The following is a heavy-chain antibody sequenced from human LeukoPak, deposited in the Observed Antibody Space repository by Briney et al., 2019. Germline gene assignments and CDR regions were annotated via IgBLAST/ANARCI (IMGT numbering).Heavy chain of an antibody. CDR3: AKTRGFHCSSTSCREGAFDI. D-gene: IGHD2-2*01. CDR2: ISGSGGTR. J-gene: IGHJ3*02. CDR1: GFTFTDYY. V-gene: IGHV3-23*01. Sequence: PGGSLRLSCAASGFTFTDYYMSWIRQAPGKGLEWVSGISGSGGTRYYADSVKGRFTISRDNSKNTLYLQMNSLRAEDTAVYYCAKTRGFHCSSTSCREGAFDIWGQGTMVTVSS.